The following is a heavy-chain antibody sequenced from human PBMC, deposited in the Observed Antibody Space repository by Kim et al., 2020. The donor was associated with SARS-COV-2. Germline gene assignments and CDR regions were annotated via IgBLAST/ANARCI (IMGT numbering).Heavy chain of an antibody. V-gene: IGHV3-33*05. Sequence: GGSLRLSCAASGFTSSSYGMHWVRQAPGKGLEWVAVISYDGSNKYYADSVKGRFTISRDNSKNTLYLQMNSLRVEDTAVYYCARVLGGMDVWGQGTTVT. J-gene: IGHJ6*02. CDR2: ISYDGSNK. D-gene: IGHD3-16*01. CDR1: GFTSSSYG. CDR3: ARVLGGMDV.